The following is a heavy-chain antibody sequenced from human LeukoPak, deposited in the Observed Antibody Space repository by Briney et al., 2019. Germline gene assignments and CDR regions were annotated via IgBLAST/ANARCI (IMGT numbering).Heavy chain of an antibody. V-gene: IGHV3-74*01. Sequence: GGSLRLSCAASGFTFSSYWMHWVRQAPGKGLVWVSRINSDGSSISYADSVKGRFTISRDNSKNTLYLQMNSLRAEDTAVYYCARSRVATISSGWYDDAFDIWGQGTMVTVSS. CDR3: ARSRVATISSGWYDDAFDI. J-gene: IGHJ3*02. D-gene: IGHD6-19*01. CDR2: INSDGSSI. CDR1: GFTFSSYW.